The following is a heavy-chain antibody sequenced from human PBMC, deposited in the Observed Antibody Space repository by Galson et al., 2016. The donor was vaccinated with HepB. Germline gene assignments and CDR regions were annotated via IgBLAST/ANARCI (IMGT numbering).Heavy chain of an antibody. CDR1: GFTFDKYA. Sequence: SLRLSCAASGFTFDKYAMNWVRQAPVKGLQWVSSISGTGITTYYADSVRGRFTVSRDNSKNTLFLQMSNLRADDTAVYYCAKVGPLRFVEWFYNWFDPWGQGTLVTVSS. CDR3: AKVGPLRFVEWFYNWFDP. D-gene: IGHD3-3*01. V-gene: IGHV3-23*01. J-gene: IGHJ5*02. CDR2: ISGTGITT.